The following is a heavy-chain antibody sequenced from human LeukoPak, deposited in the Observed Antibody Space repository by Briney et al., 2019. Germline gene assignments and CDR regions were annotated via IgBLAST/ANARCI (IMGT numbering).Heavy chain of an antibody. J-gene: IGHJ6*03. V-gene: IGHV4-34*01. CDR1: GGSFSGYY. CDR3: ARRYCSGADCYGGDSYYYMDV. D-gene: IGHD2-2*01. CDR2: INHSGST. Sequence: SETLSLTCAVYGGSFSGYYWSWIRQPPGKGLEWIGEINHSGSTNYNPSLKSRVTISVDTSKNQFSLKLSSVTAADTAVYYCARRYCSGADCYGGDSYYYMDVWGKGTTVTISS.